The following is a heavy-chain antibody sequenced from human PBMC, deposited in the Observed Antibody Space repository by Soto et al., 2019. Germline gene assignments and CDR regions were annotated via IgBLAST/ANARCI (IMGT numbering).Heavy chain of an antibody. CDR3: AVDGLDS. CDR2: ISGDGDSK. Sequence: EVQLLESGGGSVQPGGSLRLSCAASGFTFSPYAMNWVRQAPGKGPEWVSGISGDGDSKYYTDSVKARFTISRDNSKDTLYLQMSSLRAEETAIYYCAVDGLDSWGQGTLVTVSS. V-gene: IGHV3-23*01. CDR1: GFTFSPYA. J-gene: IGHJ4*02.